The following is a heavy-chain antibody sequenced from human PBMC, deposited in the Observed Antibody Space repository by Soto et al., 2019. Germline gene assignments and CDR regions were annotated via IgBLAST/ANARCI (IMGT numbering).Heavy chain of an antibody. CDR2: ISYDGSNK. D-gene: IGHD3-22*01. V-gene: IGHV3-30*18. CDR1: GFTFSSYG. J-gene: IGHJ3*02. Sequence: GESLKISCAASGFTFSSYGMHWVRQAPGKGLEWVAVISYDGSNKYYADSVKGRFTISRDNSKNTLYLQMNSLRAEDTAVYYCAKETDYYDSSGYYPDAFDIWGQGTMVTVS. CDR3: AKETDYYDSSGYYPDAFDI.